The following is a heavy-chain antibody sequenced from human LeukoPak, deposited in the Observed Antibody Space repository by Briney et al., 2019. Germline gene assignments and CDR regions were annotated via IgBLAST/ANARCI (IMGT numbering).Heavy chain of an antibody. CDR2: ISSSSSTI. V-gene: IGHV3-48*01. D-gene: IGHD3-22*01. Sequence: GGSLRLSCAASGFTFSSYSMLWVRQAPGKGLEWVSYISSSSSTIYYADSVKGRFTISRDNAKNSLYLQMNTLRAEDAAVYYCARDRHKYNYDSGGYPPYWGQGTLVTVSS. CDR1: GFTFSSYS. J-gene: IGHJ4*02. CDR3: ARDRHKYNYDSGGYPPY.